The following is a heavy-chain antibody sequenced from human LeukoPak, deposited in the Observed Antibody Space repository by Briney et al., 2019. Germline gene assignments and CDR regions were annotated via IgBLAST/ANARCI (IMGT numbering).Heavy chain of an antibody. J-gene: IGHJ4*02. D-gene: IGHD3-22*01. V-gene: IGHV1-69*04. CDR2: TIPILGIA. CDR3: ASQFLLPFDY. Sequence: GASVKVSCKAPGDTXGSYAISRVRQAHGQGLEWMARTIPILGIAKYAQKFQGRLTITADTSTSTAYMELTNLRSDDTAVYYCASQFLLPFDYWGRGTLVTVSS. CDR1: GDTXGSYA.